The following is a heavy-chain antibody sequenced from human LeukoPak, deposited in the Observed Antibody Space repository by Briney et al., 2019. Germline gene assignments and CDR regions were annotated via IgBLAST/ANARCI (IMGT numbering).Heavy chain of an antibody. D-gene: IGHD6-19*01. J-gene: IGHJ4*02. V-gene: IGHV4-31*03. CDR1: GGSISSGGYY. CDR2: IYYSGST. CDR3: TKATQWLAFDY. Sequence: SETLSLTCTVSGGSISSGGYYWSWIRQHPGKGLEWIGYIYYSGSTYYNPSLESRLTMSVDTSKNQFSLKLSSVTAADTAVYYCTKATQWLAFDYWGRGTLVTVSS.